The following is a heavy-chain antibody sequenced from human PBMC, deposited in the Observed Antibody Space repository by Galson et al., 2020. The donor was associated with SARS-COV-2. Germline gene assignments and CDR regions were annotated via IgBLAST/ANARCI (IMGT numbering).Heavy chain of an antibody. D-gene: IGHD3-10*01. CDR3: ASEGVLLDAFDI. CDR1: GFTFSSYA. CDR2: ISYDGSNK. Sequence: GGSLRLSCAASGFTFSSYAMHWVRQAPGKGLEWVAVISYDGSNKYYADSVKGRFTISRDNSKNTLYLQMNSLRAEDTAVYYCASEGVLLDAFDIWGQGTMVTVSS. V-gene: IGHV3-30*04. J-gene: IGHJ3*02.